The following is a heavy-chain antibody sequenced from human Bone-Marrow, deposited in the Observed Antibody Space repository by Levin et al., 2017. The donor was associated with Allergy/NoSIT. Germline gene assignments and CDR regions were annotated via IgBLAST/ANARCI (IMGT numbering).Heavy chain of an antibody. CDR3: ASDSGSVSYYHVGDL. D-gene: IGHD3-10*01. CDR2: LYYSGNT. V-gene: IGHV4-39*02. Sequence: SQTLSLTCTVSGGPISTSSYYYGWIRQPPGKGLEWLGSLYYSGNTYYNPSLKSRVTISVDPSNNQFSLSLTSLTAADTAIYYCASDSGSVSYYHVGDLWGQGILVTVSS. CDR1: GGPISTSSYY. J-gene: IGHJ5*02.